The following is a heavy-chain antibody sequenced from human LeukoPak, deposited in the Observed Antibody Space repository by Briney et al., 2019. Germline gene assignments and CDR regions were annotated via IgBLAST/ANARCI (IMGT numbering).Heavy chain of an antibody. D-gene: IGHD5-18*01. J-gene: IGHJ4*02. CDR3: ARNKKGDRYTYGHDY. V-gene: IGHV3-21*01. CDR1: GFTFSSYG. Sequence: GGSLRLSCAASGFTFSSYGMSWVRQAPGKGLEWVSSISSSSNYIYYADSMKGRFTISRDNAKNSLYLQMNILRAEDTAVYYCARNKKGDRYTYGHDYWGQGTLVTVSS. CDR2: ISSSSNYI.